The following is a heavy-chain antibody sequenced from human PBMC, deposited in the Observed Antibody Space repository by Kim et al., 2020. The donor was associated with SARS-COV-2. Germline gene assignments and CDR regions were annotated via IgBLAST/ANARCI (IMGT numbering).Heavy chain of an antibody. CDR3: ARGERITMIVVVITSAFGI. D-gene: IGHD3-22*01. CDR1: GFTFSNYE. Sequence: GGSLRLSCAASGFTFSNYEMNWVRQAPGKGLEWVSYISSSGSTIFYAYSVKGRFTISRDNAKNSLYLQMNSLRPEDTAVYYCARGERITMIVVVITSAFGICGQGKMVTVSS. CDR2: ISSSGSTI. J-gene: IGHJ3*02. V-gene: IGHV3-48*03.